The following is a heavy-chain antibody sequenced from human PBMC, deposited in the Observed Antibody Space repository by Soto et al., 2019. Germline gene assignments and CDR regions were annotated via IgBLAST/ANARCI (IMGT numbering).Heavy chain of an antibody. D-gene: IGHD3-22*01. CDR2: ISAYNGNT. J-gene: IGHJ5*02. Sequence: ASVKVSCKASGYTFTSYGISWVRQAPGQGLEWMGWISAYNGNTNYAQKLQDRVTMTTDTSTSTAYMELRSLRSDDTAVYYCARVSGSRLLNWFDPWGQGTLVTVSS. V-gene: IGHV1-18*01. CDR3: ARVSGSRLLNWFDP. CDR1: GYTFTSYG.